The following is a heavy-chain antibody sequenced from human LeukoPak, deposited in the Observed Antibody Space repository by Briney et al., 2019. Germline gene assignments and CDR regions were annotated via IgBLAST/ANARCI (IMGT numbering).Heavy chain of an antibody. CDR1: GYTFTSYG. D-gene: IGHD3-9*01. J-gene: IGHJ4*02. CDR2: ISAYNGNT. CDR3: ARSITIFFVFGRGNHFDY. V-gene: IGHV1-18*01. Sequence: ASVKVSCKASGYTFTSYGISWVRQAPGQGLEWMGWISAYNGNTNYAQKLQGRVTMTTDTSTSTAYMELRSLRSDDTAVYYCARSITIFFVFGRGNHFDYWGQGTLVTVSS.